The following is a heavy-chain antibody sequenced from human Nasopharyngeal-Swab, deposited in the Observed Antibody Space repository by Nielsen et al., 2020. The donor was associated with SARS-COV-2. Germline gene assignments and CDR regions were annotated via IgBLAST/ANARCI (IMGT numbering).Heavy chain of an antibody. CDR1: GGTFSSYA. CDR3: ARGRVPAAGGRAAYLNWFDP. D-gene: IGHD2-2*01. CDR2: IIPIFGTA. V-gene: IGHV1-69*13. J-gene: IGHJ5*02. Sequence: SVKVSCNASGGTFSSYAISWVRQAPGQGLEWMGGIIPIFGTANYAQKFQGRVTITADESTSTAYMELSSLRSEDTAVYYCARGRVPAAGGRAAYLNWFDPWGQGTLVTVSS.